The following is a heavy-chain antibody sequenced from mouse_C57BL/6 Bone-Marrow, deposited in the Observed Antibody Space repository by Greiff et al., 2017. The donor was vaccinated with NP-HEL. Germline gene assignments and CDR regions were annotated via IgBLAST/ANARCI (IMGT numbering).Heavy chain of an antibody. CDR3: ARHDLLGEGFAY. CDR2: FYPGSGSI. J-gene: IGHJ3*01. V-gene: IGHV1-62-2*01. D-gene: IGHD4-1*01. CDR1: GYTFTEYT. Sequence: QVQLKESGAELVKPGASVKLSCKASGYTFTEYTIHWVKQRSGQGLEWIVWFYPGSGSIKYNEKFKDKATLTADKSSSTVYMELSRLTSEDSAVYFCARHDLLGEGFAYWGQGTLVTVSA.